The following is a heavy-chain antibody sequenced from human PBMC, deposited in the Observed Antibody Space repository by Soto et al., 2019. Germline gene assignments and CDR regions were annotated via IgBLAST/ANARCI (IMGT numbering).Heavy chain of an antibody. CDR3: ASGEGWPVRGVMRY. V-gene: IGHV4-31*03. D-gene: IGHD3-10*01. CDR2: IYYSGST. CDR1: GGSISSGGYY. Sequence: SETLSLTCTVSGGSISSGGYYWSWIRQHPGKGLEWIGYIYYSGSTYYSPSLKSRVTISVDTSKNQFSLKLSSVTAADTAVYYCASGEGWPVRGVMRYWGQGTLVTVSS. J-gene: IGHJ4*02.